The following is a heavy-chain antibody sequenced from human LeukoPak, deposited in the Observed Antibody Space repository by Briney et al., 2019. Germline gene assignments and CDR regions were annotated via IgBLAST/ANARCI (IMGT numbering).Heavy chain of an antibody. D-gene: IGHD3-16*02. CDR1: GGSFSGYY. CDR3: ARIGSITFGGVIVVLRAFDI. CDR2: TNHSGST. Sequence: SETLSLTCAVYGGSFSGYYWSWIRQPPEKGLEWIGETNHSGSTNCNPSLKSRVTISVDTSKNQFSLKLSSVTAADTAVYYCARIGSITFGGVIVVLRAFDIWGQGTMVTVSS. V-gene: IGHV4-34*01. J-gene: IGHJ3*02.